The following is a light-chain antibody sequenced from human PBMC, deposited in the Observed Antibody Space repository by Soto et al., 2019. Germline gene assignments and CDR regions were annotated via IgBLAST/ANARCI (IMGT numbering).Light chain of an antibody. J-gene: IGKJ1*01. Sequence: DIQMTQSPSTLSGSVGDRVTITCRASQTISSWLAWYQQKPGKAPKLLIYKASTLKSGVPSRFSGSGSGTEFTLTISSLQRDDFATYYCQRYNSYSEAFGQGTKVDIK. CDR1: QTISSW. CDR2: KAS. CDR3: QRYNSYSEA. V-gene: IGKV1-5*03.